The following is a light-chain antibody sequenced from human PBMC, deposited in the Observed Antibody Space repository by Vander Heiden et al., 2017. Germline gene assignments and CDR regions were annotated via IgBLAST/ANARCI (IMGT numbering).Light chain of an antibody. Sequence: DVVLTQSPLSLPVTLGQSASISCRSSHSLLYSDGITYLHWFHQRPGQSPRRLIYKVSDRDSGVPDRFSGSGSGTDFTLTISRVEAEDVGVYYCMQGTRWPLTFGGGTKVEIK. CDR3: MQGTRWPLT. CDR1: HSLLYSDGITY. CDR2: KVS. J-gene: IGKJ4*01. V-gene: IGKV2-30*01.